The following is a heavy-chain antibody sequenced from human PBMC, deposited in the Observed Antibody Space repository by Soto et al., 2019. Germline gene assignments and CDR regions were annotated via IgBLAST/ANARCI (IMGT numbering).Heavy chain of an antibody. CDR2: IWYDGSNK. J-gene: IGHJ6*02. CDR1: GFTFSSYG. CDR3: ARQDYYYYGMDV. Sequence: QVQLVESGGGVVQPGRSLRLSCAASGFTFSSYGMHWVRQAPGKGLEWVAVIWYDGSNKYYADSVKGRFTISRDNSKNTLYLQMNSLRAEATAVYYCARQDYYYYGMDVWGQGTTVTVSS. V-gene: IGHV3-33*01.